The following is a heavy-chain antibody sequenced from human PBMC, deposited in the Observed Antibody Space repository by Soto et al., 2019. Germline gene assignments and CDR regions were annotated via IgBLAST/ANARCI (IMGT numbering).Heavy chain of an antibody. J-gene: IGHJ5*02. Sequence: EVQLVQSGAEVKKPGESLRISCKGSGYSFTSYWISWVRQMPGKGLEWMGRIDPSDSYTNYSPSFQGHVTISADKSISTAYLQWSSLKASDTAMYYCARHHYGSGSYYGGNWFDPWGQGTLVTVSS. CDR2: IDPSDSYT. CDR1: GYSFTSYW. V-gene: IGHV5-10-1*03. CDR3: ARHHYGSGSYYGGNWFDP. D-gene: IGHD3-10*01.